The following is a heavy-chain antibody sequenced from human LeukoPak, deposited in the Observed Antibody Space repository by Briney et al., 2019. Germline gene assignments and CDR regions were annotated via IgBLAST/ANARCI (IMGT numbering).Heavy chain of an antibody. V-gene: IGHV1-18*01. CDR1: GYTFTSYG. Sequence: GASVKVSCKASGYTFTSYGISWVRQAPGQGLEWMGWISAYNGNTNYAQKLQGRVTMTTDTSTSTAYVELRSLRSDDTAVYYRAREATCSSTSCSVDYWGQGTLVTVSS. J-gene: IGHJ4*02. D-gene: IGHD2-2*01. CDR3: AREATCSSTSCSVDY. CDR2: ISAYNGNT.